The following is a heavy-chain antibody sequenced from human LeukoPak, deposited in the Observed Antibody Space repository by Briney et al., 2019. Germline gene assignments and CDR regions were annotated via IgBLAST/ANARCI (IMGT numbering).Heavy chain of an antibody. Sequence: PGGSLRLSCAASGFTFSSYYMAWVRQAPGKGLEWVANIKQDASEKFYVDSVKGRFTISRDNTKNSLYLEMNSLRAEDTAVYYCAGGSGWLIDSWGQGTLVTVSS. CDR1: GFTFSSYY. D-gene: IGHD6-19*01. CDR3: AGGSGWLIDS. V-gene: IGHV3-7*01. CDR2: IKQDASEK. J-gene: IGHJ4*02.